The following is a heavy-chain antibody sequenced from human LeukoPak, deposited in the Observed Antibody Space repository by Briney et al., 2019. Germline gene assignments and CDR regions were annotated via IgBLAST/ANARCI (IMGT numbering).Heavy chain of an antibody. Sequence: PGGSLRLFCAASGFTFSIYSMNWVRQAPGKGLECVASISSTSTFIYSADSVKGRFTISRDTAKNSLFLQMNSLRAEDTAIYYCARDYFDSSDYPQTYYYYYMDVWGKGTTVTVSS. D-gene: IGHD3-22*01. CDR3: ARDYFDSSDYPQTYYYYYMDV. V-gene: IGHV3-21*01. CDR1: GFTFSIYS. CDR2: ISSTSTFI. J-gene: IGHJ6*03.